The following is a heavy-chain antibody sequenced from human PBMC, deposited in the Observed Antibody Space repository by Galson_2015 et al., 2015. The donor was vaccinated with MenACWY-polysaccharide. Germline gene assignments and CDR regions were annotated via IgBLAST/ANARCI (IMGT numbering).Heavy chain of an antibody. CDR2: TYYRSKWYN. J-gene: IGHJ4*02. V-gene: IGHV6-1*01. D-gene: IGHD6-13*01. CDR1: GDSVSSNSAA. Sequence: CAISGDSVSSNSAAWNWIRQPPSRGLEWLGRTYYRSKWYNDYAVSVKSRITINPDTSKNHFSLQLNSVTPDDTAIYYCARDPASISWCYFDYWGQGTLVTVSS. CDR3: ARDPASISWCYFDY.